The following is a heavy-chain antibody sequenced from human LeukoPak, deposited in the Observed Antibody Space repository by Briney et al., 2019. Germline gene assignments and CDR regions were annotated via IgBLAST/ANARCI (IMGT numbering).Heavy chain of an antibody. CDR1: GFTFSSYW. Sequence: GGSLRLSCAASGFTFSSYWMHWVRQAPGKGLVWVSRINSDGSSTSYADSVKGRFTISRDNAKNTLYLQINSLRAEDTAVYYCARDTNSYSSLNYYYYMDVWGKGTTVTVSS. CDR3: ARDTNSYSSLNYYYYMDV. D-gene: IGHD1-26*01. J-gene: IGHJ6*03. CDR2: INSDGSST. V-gene: IGHV3-74*01.